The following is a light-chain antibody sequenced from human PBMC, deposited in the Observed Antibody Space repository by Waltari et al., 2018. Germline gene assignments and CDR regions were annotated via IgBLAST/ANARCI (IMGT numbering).Light chain of an antibody. J-gene: IGLJ3*02. CDR2: GTD. CDR3: ALYMARGTWL. V-gene: IGLV8-61*01. CDR1: SGSVSSCHP. Sequence: TVVTQEPSLSVSPGGTATLTCGLTSGSVSSCHPPTWYPQTPGQAPRTLIYGTDTRSSGVPDRFSGSSLGNKVALTITGAQAEDESDYYCALYMARGTWLFGGGTRLTVL.